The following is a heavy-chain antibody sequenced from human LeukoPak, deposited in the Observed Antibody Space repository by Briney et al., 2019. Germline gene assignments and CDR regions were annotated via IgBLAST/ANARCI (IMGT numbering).Heavy chain of an antibody. CDR3: ARDQGIAAAGAYGMDV. CDR2: ISSSSSYT. CDR1: GFTFSDYY. J-gene: IGHJ6*02. Sequence: PGRSLRLSCAASGFTFSDYYMSWIRQAPGKGLEWVSYISSSSSYTNYADSVKGRFTISRDNAKNSLYLQMNSLRAEDTAVYYCARDQGIAAAGAYGMDVWGQGTTVTVSS. D-gene: IGHD6-13*01. V-gene: IGHV3-11*05.